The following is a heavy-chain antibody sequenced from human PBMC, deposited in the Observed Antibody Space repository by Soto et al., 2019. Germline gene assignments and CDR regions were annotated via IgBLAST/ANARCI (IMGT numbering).Heavy chain of an antibody. CDR1: GYTFSSYA. V-gene: IGHV1-3*01. CDR2: IHAGNGNT. J-gene: IGHJ4*02. Sequence: ASVKVSCKASGYTFSSYAIHWVRQAPGQGLEWMGWIHAGNGNTKYSQSFQGRVTISRDTSATTAYMELNSLRSEDTDVYYCARGVAFIDYWGPGTLVTVSS. CDR3: ARGVAFIDY. D-gene: IGHD2-15*01.